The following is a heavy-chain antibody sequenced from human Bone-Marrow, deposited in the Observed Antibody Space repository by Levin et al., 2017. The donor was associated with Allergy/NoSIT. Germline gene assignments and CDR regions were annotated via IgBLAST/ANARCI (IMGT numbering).Heavy chain of an antibody. CDR3: ARTTGGSDYGSSHFDF. D-gene: IGHD6-6*01. CDR2: IYYSGST. J-gene: IGHJ4*02. V-gene: IGHV4-59*08. Sequence: SETLSLTCTVSGDSISNYYWSWVRQPPGKGLEWIGYIYYSGSTNYHPSLKSRVTISVDTSKNQFSLKVNSVTDADTAVYYCARTTGGSDYGSSHFDFWGQGTLVTVSS. CDR1: GDSISNYY.